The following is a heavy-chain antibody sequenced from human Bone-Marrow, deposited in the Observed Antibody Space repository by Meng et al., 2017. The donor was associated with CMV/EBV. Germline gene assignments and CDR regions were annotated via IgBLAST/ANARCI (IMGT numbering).Heavy chain of an antibody. J-gene: IGHJ4*02. D-gene: IGHD5-24*01. CDR3: VHLPATAPRGTFYFEN. Sequence: FSLSTSGVGVGWVRQPPGEALEWLSLFYWNDDRRYSPSLKSRLTIMKDASKSQVVLVMTNMDPVDTATFYCVHLPATAPRGTFYFENWGQGILVTVSS. CDR1: FSLSTSGVG. V-gene: IGHV2-5*01. CDR2: FYWNDDR.